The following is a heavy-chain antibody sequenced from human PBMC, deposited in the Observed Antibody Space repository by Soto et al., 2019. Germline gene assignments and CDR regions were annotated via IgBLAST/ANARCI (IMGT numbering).Heavy chain of an antibody. J-gene: IGHJ6*02. CDR3: AKARFWGGDGYNSLYYSAMDV. CDR1: GFTFDDYA. V-gene: IGHV3-9*01. D-gene: IGHD3-16*01. CDR2: ISWNSVRI. Sequence: EMQLVESGGGLVQPGRSLRLSCAASGFTFDDYAMYWVRQAPGKGLEWVSGISWNSVRIGYADSVNGRFTITRDNANNSLQLQMNRLRPEEPALYYCAKARFWGGDGYNSLYYSAMDVWGRGTTCTVSS.